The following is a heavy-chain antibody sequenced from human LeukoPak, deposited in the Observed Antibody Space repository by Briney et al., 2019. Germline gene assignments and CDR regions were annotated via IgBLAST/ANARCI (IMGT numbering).Heavy chain of an antibody. CDR2: IYPGDSDT. J-gene: IGHJ6*04. V-gene: IGHV5-51*01. CDR1: GYSFTSYW. Sequence: GESLKISCKGSGYSFTSYWIGWVRQMPGKGLESMGTIYPGDSDTRYSPSFQSQVTISAYKSISTAYLQWSSQKASDTAMYCCARLLLWFGGPPYGMDVWGKGTTVTVSS. CDR3: ARLLLWFGGPPYGMDV. D-gene: IGHD3-10*01.